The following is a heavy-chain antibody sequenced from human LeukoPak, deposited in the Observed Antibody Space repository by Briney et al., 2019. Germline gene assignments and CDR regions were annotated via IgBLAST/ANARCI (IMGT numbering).Heavy chain of an antibody. CDR3: ARKLYYYGSSGYQKYYYYYMDV. V-gene: IGHV1-69*05. J-gene: IGHJ6*03. Sequence: GASVKVSCKASAGTFSSYAISWVRQAPGQVLEWMGGIIPIFGTANYAQKFQDRVTLTTDESTRPAYLELSSLRSEDTAVYYCARKLYYYGSSGYQKYYYYYMDVWVKGTTVTVSS. D-gene: IGHD3-22*01. CDR1: AGTFSSYA. CDR2: IIPIFGTA.